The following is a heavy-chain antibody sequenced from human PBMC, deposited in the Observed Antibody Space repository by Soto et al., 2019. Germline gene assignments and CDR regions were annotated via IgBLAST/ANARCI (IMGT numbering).Heavy chain of an antibody. Sequence: QVQLVQSGAEVKTPGSSLKVSCPVSGSRFSNYVISWVLQAPGHGLEWLGRIIPIFNTKQYAQKFQGRVTIPADKSTNTASLELSSLRSDETAVYYCAREGRGKKAGYNGLVSLGYWGQGTMVTVSS. J-gene: IGHJ4*02. CDR1: GSRFSNYV. V-gene: IGHV1-69*06. CDR3: AREGRGKKAGYNGLVSLGY. D-gene: IGHD2-2*02. CDR2: IIPIFNTK.